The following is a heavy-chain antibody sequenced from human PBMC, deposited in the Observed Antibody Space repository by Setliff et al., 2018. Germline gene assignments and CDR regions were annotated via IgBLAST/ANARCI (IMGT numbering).Heavy chain of an antibody. D-gene: IGHD3-16*02. V-gene: IGHV3-11*04. CDR1: GFTFSDYY. Sequence: PGGSLRLSCAASGFTFSDYYMTWIRQAPGKGLEWVSYISRGGNTIYYADSVKGRFTISRDNARDSLFLQMNTLRAEDTAVYYCARDYPGPDHWGQGTLVTVSS. J-gene: IGHJ5*02. CDR3: ARDYPGPDH. CDR2: ISRGGNTI.